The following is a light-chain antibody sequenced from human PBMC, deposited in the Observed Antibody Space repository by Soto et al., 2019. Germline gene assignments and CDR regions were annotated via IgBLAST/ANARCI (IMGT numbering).Light chain of an antibody. J-gene: IGKJ4*01. Sequence: EIVMTQSPATLSVSLGERATLSCRASQSVSSNLAWYQQKPGQAPRLLIYGASTRATGIPARFSGSGSGTEFTLTISSLQSEDSAVYFCQQYNNWPHLTFGGGTKVDIK. CDR2: GAS. CDR1: QSVSSN. CDR3: QQYNNWPHLT. V-gene: IGKV3-15*01.